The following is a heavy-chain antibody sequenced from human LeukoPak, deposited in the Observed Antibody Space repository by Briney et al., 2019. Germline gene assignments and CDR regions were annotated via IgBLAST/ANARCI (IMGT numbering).Heavy chain of an antibody. CDR1: GFTFSSYA. CDR3: AKGLVVPAAMQYYFDY. CDR2: ISGSGGST. V-gene: IGHV3-23*01. J-gene: IGHJ4*02. D-gene: IGHD2-2*01. Sequence: PGGSLRLSCAASGFTFSSYAMSWVRQAPGKGLEWVSAISGSGGSTYYAGSVKGRFTISRDNSKNTLYLQMNSLRAEDTAVYYCAKGLVVPAAMQYYFDYWGQGTLVTVSS.